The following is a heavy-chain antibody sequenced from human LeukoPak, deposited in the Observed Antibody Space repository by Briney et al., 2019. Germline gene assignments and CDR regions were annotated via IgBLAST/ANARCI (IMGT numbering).Heavy chain of an antibody. CDR2: IYYSGST. J-gene: IGHJ4*02. CDR3: ARGEYSSGITY. CDR1: GFTFSSYE. D-gene: IGHD6-19*01. V-gene: IGHV4-38-2*01. Sequence: GSLRLSCAASGFTFSSYEMNWVRQAPGKGLEWIGSIYYSGSTYYNPSLKSRVTISVDTSKNQFSLKLSSVTAADTAVYFCARGEYSSGITYWGQGTLVTVSS.